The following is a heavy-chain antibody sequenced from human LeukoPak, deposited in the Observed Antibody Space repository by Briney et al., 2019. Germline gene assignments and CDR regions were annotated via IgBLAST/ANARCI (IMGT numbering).Heavy chain of an antibody. V-gene: IGHV3-74*01. CDR1: GFIFSSRW. D-gene: IGHD6-19*01. J-gene: IGHJ4*02. Sequence: PGGSLRLSCAASGFIFSSRWMHWVRQAPGKGLVWVSRVNSDGRSTNYADFVKGRFAISRDNAKNTLYLQMNSLRAEDTAVYYCVRGDSSGWYLLDFWGQGILVTVSS. CDR2: VNSDGRST. CDR3: VRGDSSGWYLLDF.